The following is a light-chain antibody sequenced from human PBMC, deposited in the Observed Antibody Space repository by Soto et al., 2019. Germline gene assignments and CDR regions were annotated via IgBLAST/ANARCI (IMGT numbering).Light chain of an antibody. Sequence: EIVLTQSPATLSLSPGERATLSCRASQSVGSSLAWFQHKPGQAPRLLIYDASNRATGIPARFSGSGSGTXXXXXIXXXXXEXFAVYYCQQRSNWPRTFGQGTKLEIK. J-gene: IGKJ2*01. V-gene: IGKV3-11*01. CDR3: QQRSNWPRT. CDR1: QSVGSS. CDR2: DAS.